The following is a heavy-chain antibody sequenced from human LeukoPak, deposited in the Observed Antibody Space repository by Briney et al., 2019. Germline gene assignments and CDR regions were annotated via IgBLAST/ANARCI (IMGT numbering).Heavy chain of an antibody. CDR3: ARVGYSCGPEHHYYFDY. J-gene: IGHJ4*02. Sequence: SETLSLTCTVSGGSISSSSYYWGWIRQPPGKGLEWIGSIYYSGSTYYNPSLKSRVTISVDTSKNQFSLKLSSVTAADTAVYYCARVGYSCGPEHHYYFDYWGQGTLVTVSS. CDR2: IYYSGST. D-gene: IGHD5-18*01. CDR1: GGSISSSSYY. V-gene: IGHV4-39*01.